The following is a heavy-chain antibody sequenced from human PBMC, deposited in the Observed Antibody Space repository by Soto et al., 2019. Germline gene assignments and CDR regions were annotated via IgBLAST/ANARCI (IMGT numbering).Heavy chain of an antibody. Sequence: QVQLQESGPGLVKPSETLSLTCTVSGGSIRSNYWSWIRQPAGKGLEWIGRIYTSETTNYNTSNYNPSLKSRVTMSLDTSKNQFSLRLPSVTAADTAVYYCARDRGNGSYRLDAFDIWGQGTMVTVSS. CDR1: GGSIRSNY. V-gene: IGHV4-4*07. D-gene: IGHD3-16*02. J-gene: IGHJ3*02. CDR2: IYTSETTNYNTS. CDR3: ARDRGNGSYRLDAFDI.